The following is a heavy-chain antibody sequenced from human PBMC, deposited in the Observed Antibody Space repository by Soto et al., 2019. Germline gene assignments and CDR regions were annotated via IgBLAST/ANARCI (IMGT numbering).Heavy chain of an antibody. J-gene: IGHJ3*02. CDR2: ISGSGGST. Sequence: GGSLRLSCAASGFTFSSYAMSWVRQAPGKGLEWVSAISGSGGSTYYADSVKGRFTISRDNSKNTLYLQMNSLRAEDTAVYYCAKEGNYGDYVRNAFDIWGQGTMVTVSS. D-gene: IGHD4-17*01. V-gene: IGHV3-23*01. CDR3: AKEGNYGDYVRNAFDI. CDR1: GFTFSSYA.